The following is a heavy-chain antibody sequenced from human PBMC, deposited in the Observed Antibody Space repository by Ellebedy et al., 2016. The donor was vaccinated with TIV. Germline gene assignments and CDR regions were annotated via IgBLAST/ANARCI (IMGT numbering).Heavy chain of an antibody. Sequence: GGSLRLXCKGSGYSFTSYWISWVRQMPGKGLEWMGRIDPSDSYTNYSPSFQGHVTISADKSISTAYLQWSSLKASDTAMYYCARQPSSSGRPVDPWGQGTLVTVSS. CDR2: IDPSDSYT. CDR3: ARQPSSSGRPVDP. CDR1: GYSFTSYW. J-gene: IGHJ5*02. D-gene: IGHD6-6*01. V-gene: IGHV5-10-1*01.